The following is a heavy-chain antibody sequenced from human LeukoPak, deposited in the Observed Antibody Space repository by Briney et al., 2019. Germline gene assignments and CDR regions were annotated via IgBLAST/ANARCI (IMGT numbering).Heavy chain of an antibody. CDR1: GGSISSSSYY. D-gene: IGHD5-18*01. Sequence: SETLSLTCTVSGGSISSSSYYWSWIRQPAGKGLEWIGRIYTSGSTNYNPSLKSRVTISVDTSKNQFSLKLSSVTAADTAVYYCARIAGYNYGYNYFDSWGQGTLVTVSS. V-gene: IGHV4-61*02. J-gene: IGHJ4*02. CDR2: IYTSGST. CDR3: ARIAGYNYGYNYFDS.